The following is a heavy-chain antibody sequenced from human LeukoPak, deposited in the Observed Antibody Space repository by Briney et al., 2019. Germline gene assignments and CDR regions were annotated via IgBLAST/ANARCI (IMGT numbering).Heavy chain of an antibody. D-gene: IGHD3-22*01. J-gene: IGHJ5*02. CDR2: ISSRSSYI. CDR1: GFTFSSYS. CDR3: ARDRGYYDSSGYYYVFNWFDP. Sequence: GGSLRLSCAASGFTFSSYSMNWVRQAPGKGLEWVSSISSRSSYIYYADSVKGRFTISRDNAKNSLYLQMNSLRAEDTAVYYCARDRGYYDSSGYYYVFNWFDPWGQGTLVTVSS. V-gene: IGHV3-21*01.